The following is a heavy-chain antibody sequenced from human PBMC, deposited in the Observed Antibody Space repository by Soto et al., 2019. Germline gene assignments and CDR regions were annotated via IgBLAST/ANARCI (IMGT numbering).Heavy chain of an antibody. J-gene: IGHJ3*02. Sequence: EVQLVESGGDLVQPGGSLRLSCTASGFIVSDTYMNWVRQAPGKGLEWVSVISNRGDTHYADSVRGRFGLSRDIADNTLHLQMNNLRVEDTAVYYCAREPRYCRGGSCSITGDAFDIWGQGTMVTVSS. CDR1: GFIVSDTY. CDR2: ISNRGDT. V-gene: IGHV3-66*01. D-gene: IGHD2-15*01. CDR3: AREPRYCRGGSCSITGDAFDI.